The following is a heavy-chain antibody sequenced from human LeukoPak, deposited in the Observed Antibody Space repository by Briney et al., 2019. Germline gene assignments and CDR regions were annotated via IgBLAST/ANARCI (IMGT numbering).Heavy chain of an antibody. CDR1: GGTFSSYA. D-gene: IGHD3-10*01. Sequence: SVKVSCKASGGTFSSYAISWVRQAPGQGLEWMGGIIPIFGTANYAQKFQGRVTITADESTSTAYMELSSLRSEDTAVYYCARVAYYGSGFPDYWGQGTLVTVSS. J-gene: IGHJ4*02. CDR2: IIPIFGTA. V-gene: IGHV1-69*01. CDR3: ARVAYYGSGFPDY.